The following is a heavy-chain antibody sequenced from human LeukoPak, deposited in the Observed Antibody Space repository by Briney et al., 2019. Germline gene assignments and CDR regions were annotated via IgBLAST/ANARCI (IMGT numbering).Heavy chain of an antibody. CDR2: INHRGST. V-gene: IGHV4-34*01. J-gene: IGHJ3*02. Sequence: SETLSLTCGVYGGSFSGYYWSWIRQSPGKRLEWIGEINHRGSTNDNPSLKSRVTTSVDTSRNQFSLKLSSVTAADTAVYYCARHKWFSSSYAFDIWGQGTMVTVSS. D-gene: IGHD6-13*01. CDR1: GGSFSGYY. CDR3: ARHKWFSSSYAFDI.